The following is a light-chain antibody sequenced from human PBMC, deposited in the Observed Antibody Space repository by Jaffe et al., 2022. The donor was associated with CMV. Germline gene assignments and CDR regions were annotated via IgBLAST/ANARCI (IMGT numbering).Light chain of an antibody. V-gene: IGLV2-14*01. CDR3: SSCTGSSTLI. CDR1: SSDVGGYNC. CDR2: DVT. Sequence: QSALAQPASVSGSPGQAISISCTGTSSDVGGYNCVSWYQQRPGHTPKVVLYDVTNRAPGVSNRFSGSKSGITASLTISGLQAEDEGDYYCSSCTGSSTLIFGGGTKLTVL. J-gene: IGLJ2*01.